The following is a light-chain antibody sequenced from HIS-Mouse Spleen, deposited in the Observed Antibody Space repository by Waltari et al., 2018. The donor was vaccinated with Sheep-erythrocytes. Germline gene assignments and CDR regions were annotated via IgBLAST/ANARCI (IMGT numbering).Light chain of an antibody. CDR1: RSDVGVYNY. V-gene: IGLV2-11*01. CDR2: DVS. Sequence: QSALTQPRSVSGSPGQAVTISCTGTRSDVGVYNYVSCYQQHPGKAPKLMIYDVSKRPSGVPDRFSGSKSGNTASLTISGLQAEDEADYYCCSYAGSYNHVFATGTKVTVL. J-gene: IGLJ1*01. CDR3: CSYAGSYNHV.